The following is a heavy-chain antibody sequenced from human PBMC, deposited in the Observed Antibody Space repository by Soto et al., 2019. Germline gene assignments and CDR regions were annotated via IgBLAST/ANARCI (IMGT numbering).Heavy chain of an antibody. CDR2: IWYDGSNK. CDR1: GFTFSSYG. Sequence: PGGALRLSCAASGFTFSSYGMHWVRQAPGKGLEWVAVIWYDGSNKYYADSVKGRFTISRDNSKNTLYLQMNSLRAEDTAVYYCARGMGQAIFGVVITQTFGYWGQGTLVTVSS. V-gene: IGHV3-33*01. D-gene: IGHD3-3*01. J-gene: IGHJ4*02. CDR3: ARGMGQAIFGVVITQTFGY.